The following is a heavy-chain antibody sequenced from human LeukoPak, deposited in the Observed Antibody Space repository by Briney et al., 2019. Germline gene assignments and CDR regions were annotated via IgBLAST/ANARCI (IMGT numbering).Heavy chain of an antibody. Sequence: SETLSLTCTVSGGSISSYYWSWIRQPAGKGLEWIGRIYSSGNTNYNPSLKSRLTMSVDTSKNQFSLNLSSVTAADTAVYYCARDKTFGVVNWFDPWGQGTLVAVSS. D-gene: IGHD3-10*01. CDR2: IYSSGNT. CDR1: GGSISSYY. J-gene: IGHJ5*02. V-gene: IGHV4-4*07. CDR3: ARDKTFGVVNWFDP.